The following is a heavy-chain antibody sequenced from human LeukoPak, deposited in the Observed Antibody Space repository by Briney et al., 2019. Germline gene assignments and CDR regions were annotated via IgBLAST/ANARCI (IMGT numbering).Heavy chain of an antibody. D-gene: IGHD6-6*01. Sequence: SETLSLTCAVYGGSFSGYYWSWIRRPPGKGLEWIGEINHSGSTNYNPSLKSRVTISVDTSKNQFSLKLSSVTAADTAVYYCASPIAARGGFDYWGQGTLVTVSS. CDR1: GGSFSGYY. CDR2: INHSGST. J-gene: IGHJ4*02. V-gene: IGHV4-34*01. CDR3: ASPIAARGGFDY.